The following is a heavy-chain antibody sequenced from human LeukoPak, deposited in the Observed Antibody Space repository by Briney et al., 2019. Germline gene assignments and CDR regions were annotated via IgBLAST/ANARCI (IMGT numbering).Heavy chain of an antibody. CDR2: ISGSGGNT. J-gene: IGHJ6*02. CDR3: AKFWGAAGTLNYGMGV. CDR1: GFSFSSYA. V-gene: IGHV3-23*01. D-gene: IGHD6-13*01. Sequence: PGGSLRLSCAASGFSFSSYAMTWVRQAPGKGLEWVSAISGSGGNTYYADSVKGRFTISRDNSKNTLYLQMNSLRAEDTAVYYCAKFWGAAGTLNYGMGVWGQGTMVTVSS.